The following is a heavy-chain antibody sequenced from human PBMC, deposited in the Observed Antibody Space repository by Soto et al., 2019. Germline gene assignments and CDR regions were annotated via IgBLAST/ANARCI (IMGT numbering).Heavy chain of an antibody. CDR3: ARASMVRGPHFDY. CDR2: INSGDGNT. D-gene: IGHD3-10*01. J-gene: IGHJ4*02. CDR1: GYTFTTYT. Sequence: ASVKVSCKASGYTFTTYTLHWVRQAPGQNLEWMGWINSGDGNTKYSQKFHGRVTFTRDTSANTAYMELTSLGSEDMAVYYCARASMVRGPHFDYWGQGTLVTVSS. V-gene: IGHV1-3*03.